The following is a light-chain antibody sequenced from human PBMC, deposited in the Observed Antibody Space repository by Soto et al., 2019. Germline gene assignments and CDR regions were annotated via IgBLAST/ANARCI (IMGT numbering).Light chain of an antibody. CDR2: GAS. V-gene: IGKV3-20*01. J-gene: IGKJ3*01. CDR3: QQYGSGPST. Sequence: EIVLTQSPGTLSLSPGERATLSCRASQSVSSSYLAWYQQKPGQAPRLLIYGASSRATGIPDRFSGSGSGTDFTLTISRLEPEDFAVYYCQQYGSGPSTFGPGTKVDIK. CDR1: QSVSSSY.